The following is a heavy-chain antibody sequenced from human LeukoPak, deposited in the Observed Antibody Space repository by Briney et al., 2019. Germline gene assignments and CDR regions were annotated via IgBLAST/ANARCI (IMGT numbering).Heavy chain of an antibody. CDR1: GFTFDRFT. Sequence: GGSLRLSCAASGFTFDRFTIHWVRQTPGKGLEWVSLINRRGHTFYADSVKGRFTISGDNSRNSVFLQMNSLRPEDTALYHCAKEVDCPSDCLFFHSWGQGTLVTVSS. J-gene: IGHJ4*02. V-gene: IGHV3-43*01. D-gene: IGHD2-21*02. CDR2: INRRGHT. CDR3: AKEVDCPSDCLFFHS.